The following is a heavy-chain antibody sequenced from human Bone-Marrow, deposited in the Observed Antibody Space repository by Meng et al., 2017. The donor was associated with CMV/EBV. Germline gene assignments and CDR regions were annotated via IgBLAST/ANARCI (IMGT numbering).Heavy chain of an antibody. J-gene: IGHJ5*02. CDR3: ARDGSLITIFGVAHNWFDP. CDR1: ISSSSYY. D-gene: IGHD3-3*01. Sequence: ISSSSYYWGWIRQPPGKGLEWIGSIYYSGSTYYNPSLKSRVTISVDTSKNQFSLKLSSVTAADTAVYYCARDGSLITIFGVAHNWFDPWGQGTLVTVSS. CDR2: IYYSGST. V-gene: IGHV4-39*07.